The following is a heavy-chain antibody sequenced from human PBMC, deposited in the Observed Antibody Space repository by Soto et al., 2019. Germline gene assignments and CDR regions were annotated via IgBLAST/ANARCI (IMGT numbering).Heavy chain of an antibody. Sequence: PGGSLRLSCKTSRFTFGDYAMHWVRQAPGKGLEWVAYISNDGRKRNYAESMTGRFTISRDNSKNTLFLQMNSLTDADTAVYFCARGTSGPQTYFLSGMDVGGQGTTFTVSS. J-gene: IGHJ6*02. V-gene: IGHV3-33*05. CDR3: ARGTSGPQTYFLSGMDV. CDR1: RFTFGDYA. D-gene: IGHD3-10*01. CDR2: ISNDGRKR.